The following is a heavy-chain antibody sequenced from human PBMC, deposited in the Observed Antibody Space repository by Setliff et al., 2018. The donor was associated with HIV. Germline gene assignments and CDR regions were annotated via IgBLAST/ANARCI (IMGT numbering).Heavy chain of an antibody. CDR1: GGTFSSYA. V-gene: IGHV1-69*05. CDR2: IIPIFGTA. Sequence: ASVKVSCKASGGTFSSYAISWVRQAPGQGLEWMGGIIPIFGTANYAQKFQGRDTITTDESTSTAYMELSSLRSEDTAVYYCARVSDSGWYFDYWGQGTLVTVSS. CDR3: ARVSDSGWYFDY. D-gene: IGHD6-19*01. J-gene: IGHJ4*02.